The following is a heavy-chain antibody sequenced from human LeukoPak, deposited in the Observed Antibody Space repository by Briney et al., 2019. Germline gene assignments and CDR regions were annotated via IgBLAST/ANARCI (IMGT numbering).Heavy chain of an antibody. V-gene: IGHV3-74*01. Sequence: GGSLRLSCAASGFTFTTYWMHWVRQAQGKGLVWVSRINTDGSSASYADSVKGRFTISRDTAKNTLYLQMNSLRAEDTAVYYCARGDYAFDIWGQGTMVTVSS. CDR3: ARGDYAFDI. D-gene: IGHD2-21*01. J-gene: IGHJ3*02. CDR1: GFTFTTYW. CDR2: INTDGSSA.